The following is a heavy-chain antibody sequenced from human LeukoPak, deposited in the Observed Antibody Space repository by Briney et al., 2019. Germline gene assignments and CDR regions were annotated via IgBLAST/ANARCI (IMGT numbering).Heavy chain of an antibody. J-gene: IGHJ4*02. CDR3: ARKLDSSGWYYFDY. CDR2: VSGSGYSI. V-gene: IGHV3-23*01. Sequence: PGGSLRLSCVASGFSISSYAMSWVRQAPGKGPEWVSTVSGSGYSIYYADSVKGRFTIPRDSSSNTLYLQMNNLRAEDTAVYYCARKLDSSGWYYFDYWGQGTLVTVSS. D-gene: IGHD6-19*01. CDR1: GFSISSYA.